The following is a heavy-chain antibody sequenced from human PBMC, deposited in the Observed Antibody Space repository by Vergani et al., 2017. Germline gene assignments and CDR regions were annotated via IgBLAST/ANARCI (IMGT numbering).Heavy chain of an antibody. D-gene: IGHD3-3*01. V-gene: IGHV1-46*01. CDR1: GYHFTSYY. Sequence: QVHLMQSGAEVREPGASVKVSCKTSGYHFTSYYMHWVRQAPGQGLEWMGIINPSVSSTNYAQKFQGRVTITADESTSTAYMELSSLRSEDTAVYYCERREITIFGVVIIRGYYYYGMDVWGQGTTVTVSS. CDR3: ERREITIFGVVIIRGYYYYGMDV. CDR2: INPSVSST. J-gene: IGHJ6*02.